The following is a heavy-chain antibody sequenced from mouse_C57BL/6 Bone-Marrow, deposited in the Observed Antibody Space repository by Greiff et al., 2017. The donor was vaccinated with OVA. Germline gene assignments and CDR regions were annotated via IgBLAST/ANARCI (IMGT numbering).Heavy chain of an antibody. Sequence: VQLQQPGAELVKPGASVKLSCKASGYTFTSYWMHWVKQRPGQGIEWIGMIHPNSGSTNYNEKFKSKATLTVDKSSSTAYMQLSSLTSEDSAVYYCARKGLTGPPYYAMDYWGQGTSVTVSS. CDR2: IHPNSGST. CDR1: GYTFTSYW. J-gene: IGHJ4*01. CDR3: ARKGLTGPPYYAMDY. V-gene: IGHV1-64*01. D-gene: IGHD4-1*01.